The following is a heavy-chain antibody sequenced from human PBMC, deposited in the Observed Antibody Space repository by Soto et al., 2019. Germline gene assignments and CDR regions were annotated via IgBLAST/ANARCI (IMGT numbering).Heavy chain of an antibody. CDR1: GYSISSGYY. D-gene: IGHD6-13*01. CDR2: TYYGASS. V-gene: IGHV4-38-2*01. Sequence: SETLSLTCAVSGYSISSGYYWGWIRQPPGKGLEWLGTTYYGASSYYNPSLRSRITILLDASTNQLSLKLSSVTAADTAVYFCVRVSGSASWYETDYWGQGILVTVSS. J-gene: IGHJ4*02. CDR3: VRVSGSASWYETDY.